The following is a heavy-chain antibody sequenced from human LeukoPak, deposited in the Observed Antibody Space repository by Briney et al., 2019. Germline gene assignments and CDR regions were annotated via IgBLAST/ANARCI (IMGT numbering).Heavy chain of an antibody. J-gene: IGHJ5*02. CDR2: ISYIGGT. D-gene: IGHD3-16*01. CDR3: AREYQSTGGDWFDP. V-gene: IGHV4-59*01. CDR1: GASISSNY. Sequence: SETLSLTCSVSGASISSNYWTWIRQSPGKGLEWIGYISYIGGTNYNPSLKSRVTISVDTSKNQVSLKLSSVTAADTAVYYCAREYQSTGGDWFDPWGQGTLVTVSS.